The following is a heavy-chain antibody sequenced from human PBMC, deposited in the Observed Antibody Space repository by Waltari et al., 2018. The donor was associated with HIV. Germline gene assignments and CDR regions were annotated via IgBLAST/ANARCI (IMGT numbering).Heavy chain of an antibody. Sequence: EGVLVESGGGFVQPGGSLGLSCGTSGFILSSYWVRWVRQAPGQGVEWLANIKPDGSETYYVDSVKGRFTISRDNAKNSVYLQMDSLRVEDTALYFCARDTGSQYYYYGMDVWGQGTMVSVS. CDR1: GFILSSYW. CDR2: IKPDGSET. J-gene: IGHJ6*02. CDR3: ARDTGSQYYYYGMDV. D-gene: IGHD3-10*01. V-gene: IGHV3-7*01.